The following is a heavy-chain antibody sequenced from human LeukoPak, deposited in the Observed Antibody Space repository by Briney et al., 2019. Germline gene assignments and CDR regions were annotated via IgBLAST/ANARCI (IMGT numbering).Heavy chain of an antibody. CDR3: ARQEKLWSGSRRVDY. CDR1: RYSLISYW. Sequence: GESLKISCKTSRYSLISYWFGWLGQMPGKGLEWMGTIYPGDSDTRYSPSFQGQVTISVDESFSTAYLQWRSLKASDTAMYYCARQEKLWSGSRRVDYWGQGTVVTVSS. J-gene: IGHJ4*02. CDR2: IYPGDSDT. D-gene: IGHD2-21*01. V-gene: IGHV5-51*01.